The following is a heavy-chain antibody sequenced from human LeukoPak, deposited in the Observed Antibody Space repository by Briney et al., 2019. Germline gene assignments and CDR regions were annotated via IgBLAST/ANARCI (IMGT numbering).Heavy chain of an antibody. CDR2: IYYSGPN. Sequence: PSETLSLTCTISGGSISSYYWRWIRQPPGKGRVWIGYIYYSGPNNYNTSLKSRVTISVDTSKNQFSLKLSSVTAADTAVYYCARAPYIAAAQYGYLGQGTLVTVSS. CDR3: ARAPYIAAAQYGY. CDR1: GGSISSYY. J-gene: IGHJ4*02. V-gene: IGHV4-59*01. D-gene: IGHD6-13*01.